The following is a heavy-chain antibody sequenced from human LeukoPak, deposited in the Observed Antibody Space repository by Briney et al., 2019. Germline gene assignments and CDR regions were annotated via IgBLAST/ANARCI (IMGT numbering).Heavy chain of an antibody. Sequence: PGGSLRLSCAASGFTFSIYGMHWVRQAPGKGLEWVAFIRYDGSNKYYADSVKGRFTISRDNSKNTLYLQMNSLRAEDTAVYYCALPEGGYGDFGYWGQGTLVTVSS. V-gene: IGHV3-30*02. CDR1: GFTFSIYG. CDR2: IRYDGSNK. J-gene: IGHJ4*02. D-gene: IGHD5-12*01. CDR3: ALPEGGYGDFGY.